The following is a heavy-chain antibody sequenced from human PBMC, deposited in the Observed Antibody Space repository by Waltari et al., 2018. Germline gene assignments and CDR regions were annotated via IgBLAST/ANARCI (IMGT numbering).Heavy chain of an antibody. Sequence: EVPLVESGGGLIQPGGSLRLSCEVSGFTVSNNYIGWVRQAPGKGLEWVSVIYSGGDTYDADAVRGRFTISRDNSKNTLYLQMNSLRVEDTALYYCATWTGGSLGAFDNWGQGTMVTVSS. CDR2: IYSGGDT. CDR1: GFTVSNNY. D-gene: IGHD7-27*01. CDR3: ATWTGGSLGAFDN. J-gene: IGHJ3*02. V-gene: IGHV3-53*01.